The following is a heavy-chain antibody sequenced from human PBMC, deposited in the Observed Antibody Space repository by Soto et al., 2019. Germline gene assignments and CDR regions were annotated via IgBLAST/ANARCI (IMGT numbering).Heavy chain of an antibody. CDR2: MSFDGSYK. D-gene: IGHD3-10*01. CDR1: GFSFSSYD. V-gene: IGHV3-30*03. J-gene: IGHJ6*02. Sequence: PGGSLRLSCTASGFSFSSYDMHWVRQAPGEGLEWVSAMSFDGSYKHYADSVKGRFTISRDNSENTLYLQMNGLRPEDTAVYFCARGMIRGVVYYGVEVWGPGPTVTVSS. CDR3: ARGMIRGVVYYGVEV.